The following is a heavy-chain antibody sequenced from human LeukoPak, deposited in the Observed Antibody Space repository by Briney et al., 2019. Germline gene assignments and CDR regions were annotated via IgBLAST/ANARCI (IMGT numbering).Heavy chain of an antibody. Sequence: GGSLRLSCAASGFTFSNYRMHWLRQTPGKGLEWAAVVSYDGTKKDYADSVKGRFTISRDNSKNTLYLQMNSLRGEDTAVYYCAMLDYGDLISFDFWGQGTLVTVSS. D-gene: IGHD4-17*01. J-gene: IGHJ4*02. CDR3: AMLDYGDLISFDF. CDR2: VSYDGTKK. V-gene: IGHV3-30-3*01. CDR1: GFTFSNYR.